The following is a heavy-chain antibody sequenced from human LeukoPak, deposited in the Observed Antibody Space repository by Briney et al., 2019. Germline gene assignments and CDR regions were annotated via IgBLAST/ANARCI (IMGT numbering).Heavy chain of an antibody. J-gene: IGHJ4*01. V-gene: IGHV3-23*01. D-gene: IGHD6-19*01. CDR2: LSGSGITT. Sequence: GGSLRLSCAASGFTYSNSAMSWVRQAPGKGLEWASTLSGSGITTYYADSVKGRFTISRDNFKSTLYLQMNSLRAEDTAVYYCAKGIYSSGWSYFDYWGHGTLVTVSS. CDR1: GFTYSNSA. CDR3: AKGIYSSGWSYFDY.